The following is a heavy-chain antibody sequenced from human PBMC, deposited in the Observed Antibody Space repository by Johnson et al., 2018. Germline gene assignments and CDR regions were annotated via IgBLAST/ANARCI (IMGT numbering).Heavy chain of an antibody. D-gene: IGHD3-16*01. CDR3: ASPPYTRGDV. CDR2: ITQDGSEK. Sequence: VQLVQSGGGLVQPGGSLRLSCAASGFTFSIYWMRWVRQAPGKGLEWVANITQDGSEKYYVDSVKGRFTISRDNAKNSLYLQTNSLRAEETAVSYCASPPYTRGDVWGTGTTVTVSS. CDR1: GFTFSIYW. J-gene: IGHJ6*04. V-gene: IGHV3-7*01.